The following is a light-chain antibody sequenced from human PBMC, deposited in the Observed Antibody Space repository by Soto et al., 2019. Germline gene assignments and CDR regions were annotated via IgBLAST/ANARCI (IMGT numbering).Light chain of an antibody. Sequence: QSVLTQPPSVSGAPGQTVTISCTGSSSNIGAGYDVQWYQQLPGAAPQLVIFGNTNRPSGVPDRFSGSRSGTSASLDIIGLQAEDEGDYYCQSYDSRLTVYVVFGGGTKVTVL. CDR2: GNT. CDR1: SSNIGAGYD. CDR3: QSYDSRLTVYVV. J-gene: IGLJ2*01. V-gene: IGLV1-40*01.